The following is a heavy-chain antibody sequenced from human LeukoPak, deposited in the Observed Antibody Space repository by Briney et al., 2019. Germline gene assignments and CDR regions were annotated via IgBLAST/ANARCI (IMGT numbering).Heavy chain of an antibody. CDR1: GFTVSSNY. CDR3: ARGAGMVRYFDWAIDLAFDI. V-gene: IGHV3-7*01. Sequence: PGGSLRLSCAASGFTVSSNYMSWVRQAPGKGLEWVANIKQDGSEKYYVDSVKGRFTISRDNAKNSLYLQMNSLRAEDTAVHYCARGAGMVRYFDWAIDLAFDIWGQGTMVTVSS. D-gene: IGHD3-9*01. J-gene: IGHJ3*02. CDR2: IKQDGSEK.